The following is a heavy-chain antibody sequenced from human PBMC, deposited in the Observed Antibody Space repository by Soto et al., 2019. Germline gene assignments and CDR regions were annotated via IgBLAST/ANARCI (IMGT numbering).Heavy chain of an antibody. V-gene: IGHV3-23*01. CDR1: GFTFSSYT. Sequence: EVRLFESGGGLVQPAGSLRLSCAASGFTFSSYTMNWVRQAPGKGLEWVSTISGSGDNTYYADSVKGRFTISRDNSKNTLYLQMNSLRAEDTAVYYCAKNLAVAGLDAFDIWGQGTMVIVSS. CDR2: ISGSGDNT. J-gene: IGHJ3*02. CDR3: AKNLAVAGLDAFDI. D-gene: IGHD6-19*01.